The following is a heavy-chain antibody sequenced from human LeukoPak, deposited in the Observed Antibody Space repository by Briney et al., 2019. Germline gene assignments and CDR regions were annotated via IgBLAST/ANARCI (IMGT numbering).Heavy chain of an antibody. D-gene: IGHD3-10*01. CDR2: IYYSGRT. CDR3: ARTYGSGSYDDY. J-gene: IGHJ4*02. CDR1: GGSISSYY. Sequence: PSETLSLTCTVSGGSISSYYWSWIRQPPGKGLEWIGYIYYSGRTNYNPSLKSRVTISVDTSKNQFSLKLSSVTAADTAVYYCARTYGSGSYDDYWGQGTLVTVSS. V-gene: IGHV4-59*01.